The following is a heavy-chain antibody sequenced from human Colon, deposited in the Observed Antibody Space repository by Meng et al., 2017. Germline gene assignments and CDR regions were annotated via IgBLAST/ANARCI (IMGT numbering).Heavy chain of an antibody. CDR3: AEEVCSGSTCYSLDH. CDR2: INSDGSIT. Sequence: GESLKISYEASGFTFRSYEMHWVRQAPGRGLEWVSRINSDGSITNYADSVKGRFTISRDNAKNTLYLQMNSLRAEDTAVYYCAEEVCSGSTCYSLDHWGQGTLVTVSS. J-gene: IGHJ4*02. V-gene: IGHV3-74*01. D-gene: IGHD2-15*01. CDR1: GFTFRSYE.